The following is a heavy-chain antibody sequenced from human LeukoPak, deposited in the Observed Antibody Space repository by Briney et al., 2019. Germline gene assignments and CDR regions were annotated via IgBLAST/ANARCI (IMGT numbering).Heavy chain of an antibody. Sequence: SVKVSCKASGGTFSSYAISWVRQAPGQGLEWMGRIIPILGIANYAQKFQGRVTITADKSTSTAYMELSSLRSEDTAVYYCARVPSYCSSTSCGMDVWGKGTTVTVSS. D-gene: IGHD2-2*01. CDR2: IIPILGIA. CDR3: ARVPSYCSSTSCGMDV. J-gene: IGHJ6*04. V-gene: IGHV1-69*04. CDR1: GGTFSSYA.